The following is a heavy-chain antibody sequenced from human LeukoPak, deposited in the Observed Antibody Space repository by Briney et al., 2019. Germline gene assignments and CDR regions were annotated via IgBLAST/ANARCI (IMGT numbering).Heavy chain of an antibody. J-gene: IGHJ4*02. CDR2: ISSNGGTT. CDR1: GFTFSNYA. V-gene: IGHV3-64*01. Sequence: GESLKISCAASGFTFSNYAMHWVRQAPGKGLESVSSISSNGGTTYYANSVKGRFTISKDNSKNMLYLQMGNLRPEDMAVYYCARRYYGSGSSFDYWGQGTLVTVSS. D-gene: IGHD3-10*01. CDR3: ARRYYGSGSSFDY.